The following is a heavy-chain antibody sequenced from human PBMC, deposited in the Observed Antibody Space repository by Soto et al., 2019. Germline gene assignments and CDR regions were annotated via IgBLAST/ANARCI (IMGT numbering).Heavy chain of an antibody. D-gene: IGHD1-26*01. CDR2: INAGSGNT. J-gene: IGHJ5*02. V-gene: IGHV1-3*01. CDR3: APEGDVP. CDR1: GNSFTSYT. Sequence: GASVKVSCKASGNSFTSYTIHWMRQAPGQRLEWMGWINAGSGNTGYSQKFQGRVTITRDTSASTAYMELSSLKSEDTAVYYCAPEGDVPWGQGTLVTVSS.